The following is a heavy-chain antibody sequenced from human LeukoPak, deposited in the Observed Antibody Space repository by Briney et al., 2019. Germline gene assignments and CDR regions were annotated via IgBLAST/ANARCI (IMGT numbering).Heavy chain of an antibody. CDR3: ARALDWGPYYFDY. CDR2: INPNSGGT. J-gene: IGHJ4*02. CDR1: GYTFTGYY. Sequence: ASVKASCKASGYTFTGYYMHWVRQAPGQGLEWMGWINPNSGGTNYAQKFQGRVTMTRDTSISTAYMELSRLRSDDTAVYYCARALDWGPYYFDYWGQGTLVTVSS. V-gene: IGHV1-2*02. D-gene: IGHD3/OR15-3a*01.